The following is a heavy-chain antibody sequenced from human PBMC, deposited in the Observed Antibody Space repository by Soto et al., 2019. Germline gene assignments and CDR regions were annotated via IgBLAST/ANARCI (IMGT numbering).Heavy chain of an antibody. CDR1: GYTFTGYY. CDR3: ARGFGLRFLEWLEFFDY. J-gene: IGHJ4*02. D-gene: IGHD3-3*01. Sequence: GASVKVSCKASGYTFTGYYMHWVRQTPGQGLEWMGWINPNSGGTNYAQKFQGWVTMTRDTSISTAYMELSRLRSDDTAVYYCARGFGLRFLEWLEFFDYWGQGTLVTVSS. V-gene: IGHV1-2*04. CDR2: INPNSGGT.